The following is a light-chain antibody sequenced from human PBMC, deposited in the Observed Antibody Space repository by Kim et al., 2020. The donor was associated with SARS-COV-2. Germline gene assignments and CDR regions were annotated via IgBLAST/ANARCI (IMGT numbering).Light chain of an antibody. J-gene: IGLJ1*01. V-gene: IGLV1-44*01. CDR1: SSNIGINT. CDR2: SND. CDR3: AAWDEGLRGDV. Sequence: QSVLTQPPSASGTPGQRVTISCSGSSSNIGINTVNWYQQVSGTVPKLLIYSNDQRPSEVPDRFSGSKSGTSASLAISGLQSEDEADYYCAAWDEGLRGDVFGSGTKVTVL.